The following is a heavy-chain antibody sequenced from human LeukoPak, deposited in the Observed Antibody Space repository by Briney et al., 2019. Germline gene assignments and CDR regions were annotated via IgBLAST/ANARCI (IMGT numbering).Heavy chain of an antibody. CDR3: ARDLLPNMVRGVIITTHYYYYGMDV. V-gene: IGHV3-33*01. CDR1: VFTFSSYG. D-gene: IGHD3-10*01. J-gene: IGHJ6*04. Sequence: PGGSLRLSCAASVFTFSSYGMHWVRQAPGKGLERVAVIWFDGSNKYYADSVKGRFTISRDNSKNTLYLQMNSLRAEDTAVYYCARDLLPNMVRGVIITTHYYYYGMDVWGKGTTVTVSS. CDR2: IWFDGSNK.